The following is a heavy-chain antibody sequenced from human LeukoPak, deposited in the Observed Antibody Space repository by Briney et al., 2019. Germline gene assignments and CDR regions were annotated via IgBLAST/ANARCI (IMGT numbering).Heavy chain of an antibody. Sequence: PSETLSLTCTVSGASISSSTDYWGWIRQPPGEGLEWIGSIYYSGSTYYNPPLRSRVTISVDTSKNQFSLHLSSVTAADTAVYYCARAPYYGSGTQRADAVTTCGQGTMVTVSS. D-gene: IGHD3-10*01. CDR1: GASISSSTDY. CDR2: IYYSGST. CDR3: ARAPYYGSGTQRADAVTT. J-gene: IGHJ3*01. V-gene: IGHV4-39*01.